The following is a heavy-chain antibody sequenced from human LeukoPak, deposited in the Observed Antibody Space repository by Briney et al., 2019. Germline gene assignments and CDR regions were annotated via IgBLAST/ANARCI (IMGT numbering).Heavy chain of an antibody. V-gene: IGHV3-49*04. Sequence: QPGGSLRLSCTASGFSFGDYAMSWVRQAPGKGLEWVGFIRSKAYGGTPEYAASVEGRFTISRDDSKSIAYLQMNSLKTEDTAVYYCTRARGYSYGYIDQWGQGTLVTVSS. CDR1: GFSFGDYA. J-gene: IGHJ4*02. CDR2: IRSKAYGGTP. D-gene: IGHD5-18*01. CDR3: TRARGYSYGYIDQ.